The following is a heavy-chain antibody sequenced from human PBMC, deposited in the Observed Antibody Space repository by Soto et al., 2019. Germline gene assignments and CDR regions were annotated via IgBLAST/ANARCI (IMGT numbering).Heavy chain of an antibody. V-gene: IGHV1-69*13. Sequence: SVKVSCKASGGTFSSYAISWVRQAPGQGLEWMGGIIPIFGTANYAQKFQGRVTITADESTSTAYMELSSPRSEDTAVYYCARGPHRAMVRGVINYYGMDVWGQGTTVTVSS. D-gene: IGHD3-10*01. CDR3: ARGPHRAMVRGVINYYGMDV. CDR2: IIPIFGTA. CDR1: GGTFSSYA. J-gene: IGHJ6*02.